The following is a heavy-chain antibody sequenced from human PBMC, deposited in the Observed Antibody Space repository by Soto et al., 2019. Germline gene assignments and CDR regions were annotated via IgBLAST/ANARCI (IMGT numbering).Heavy chain of an antibody. Sequence: GGSLRLSCAASGFTFSSYGMHWVRQAPGKGLEWVAVIWYDGSNKYYADSVKGRFTISRDNSKNTLYLQMNSLRAEDTAVYYCARDRTDIVATTRGVFDYWGQGTLVTVS. V-gene: IGHV3-33*01. CDR3: ARDRTDIVATTRGVFDY. J-gene: IGHJ4*02. D-gene: IGHD5-12*01. CDR1: GFTFSSYG. CDR2: IWYDGSNK.